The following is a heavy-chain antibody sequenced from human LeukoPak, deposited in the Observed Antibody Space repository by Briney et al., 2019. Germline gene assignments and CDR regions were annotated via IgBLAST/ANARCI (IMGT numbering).Heavy chain of an antibody. V-gene: IGHV3-30*01. CDR3: ARDGGDKTAYYGDQFDC. CDR1: GFTFSDYA. D-gene: IGHD3-9*01. CDR2: ISDDGIKK. Sequence: GGSLRLSCAASGFTFSDYAMHWVRQAPGKGLEWVAIISDDGIKKHYADSKKGRFTISRDNSKNTLYLQLNGLRPEDTAVYYCARDGGDKTAYYGDQFDCWGQGTLVTVSS. J-gene: IGHJ4*02.